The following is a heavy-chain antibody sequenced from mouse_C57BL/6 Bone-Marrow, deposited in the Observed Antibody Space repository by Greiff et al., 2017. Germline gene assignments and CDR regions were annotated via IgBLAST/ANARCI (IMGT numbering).Heavy chain of an antibody. Sequence: QVQLQQSGPELVKPGASVKISCKASGYAFSSSWLNWVKQRPGKGLEWIGRIYPGDGDTNYNGKFKGKATLTADKSSSTAYMQLSSLTSADSAVDFCARSILCYYVSFFAVWGTGTTVTVSS. CDR1: GYAFSSSW. J-gene: IGHJ1*03. D-gene: IGHD1-1*01. CDR3: ARSILCYYVSFFAV. V-gene: IGHV1-82*01. CDR2: IYPGDGDT.